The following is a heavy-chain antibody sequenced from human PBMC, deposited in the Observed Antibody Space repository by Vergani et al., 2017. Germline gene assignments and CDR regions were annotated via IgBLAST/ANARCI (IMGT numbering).Heavy chain of an antibody. D-gene: IGHD3-10*01. Sequence: QVQLQASGPGLVKPSETLSLTCAVSGYSISSGYYWGWIRQPPGKGLEWIGTIYHSGSTYYNPSLKSRVTISVETSKNHFSLKLSSVTAADTAVYYCAGHNEVSSMVRGVIIGSMDVWGQGTTVTVSS. CDR1: GYSISSGYY. CDR3: AGHNEVSSMVRGVIIGSMDV. CDR2: IYHSGST. V-gene: IGHV4-38-2*01. J-gene: IGHJ6*02.